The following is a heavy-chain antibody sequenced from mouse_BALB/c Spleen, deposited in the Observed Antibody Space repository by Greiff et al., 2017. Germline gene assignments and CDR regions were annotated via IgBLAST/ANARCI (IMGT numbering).Heavy chain of an antibody. CDR2: ISSGGSYT. J-gene: IGHJ4*01. CDR3: ARHGDTKAMDY. CDR1: GFTFSSYG. D-gene: IGHD2-12*01. V-gene: IGHV5-6*01. Sequence: EVKLVESGGDLVKPGGSLKLSCAASGFTFSSYGMSWVRQTPDKRLEWVATISSGGSYTYYPDSVKGRFTISRDNAKNTLYLQMSSLKSEDTAMYYCARHGDTKAMDYWGQGTSVTVSS.